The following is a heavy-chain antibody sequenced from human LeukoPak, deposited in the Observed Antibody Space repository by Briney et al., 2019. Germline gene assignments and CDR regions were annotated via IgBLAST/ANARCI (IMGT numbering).Heavy chain of an antibody. V-gene: IGHV4-34*01. Sequence: PSETLSLTCAVYGGSFSGYYWSWIRQPPGKGLEWIGEISHSGNTNYNPSLKSRVTISVDKSKNQFSLKLSSVTAADTAVYYCARETSQNGMDVWGQGTTVTVSS. J-gene: IGHJ6*02. CDR3: ARETSQNGMDV. CDR1: GGSFSGYY. CDR2: ISHSGNT.